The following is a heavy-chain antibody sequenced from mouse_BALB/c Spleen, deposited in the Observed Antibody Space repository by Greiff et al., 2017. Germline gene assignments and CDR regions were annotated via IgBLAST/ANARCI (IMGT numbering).Heavy chain of an antibody. CDR2: ISSGSSTI. CDR1: GFTFSSFG. V-gene: IGHV5-17*02. CDR3: ARRKGNVAMDY. J-gene: IGHJ4*01. Sequence: EVHLVESGGGLVQPGGSRKLSCAASGFTFSSFGMHWVRQAPEKGLEWVAYISSGSSTIYYADTVKGRFTISRDNPKNTLFLQMTSLRSEDTAMYYCARRKGNVAMDYWGQGTSVTVSS.